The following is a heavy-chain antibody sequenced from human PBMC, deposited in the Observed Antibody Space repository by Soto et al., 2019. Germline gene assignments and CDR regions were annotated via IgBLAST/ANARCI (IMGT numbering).Heavy chain of an antibody. Sequence: EVQLVESGGGLVQPGGSLRLSCAASGFTFSSNYMHWVRQAPGKGLVWVSRIKTDGSSTTYADSVKGRFTISRDNAQNTLYLQMNGLRAEDTAVYYCARAPRVAGEYYFDYWGQGTPVTVSS. CDR2: IKTDGSST. CDR3: ARAPRVAGEYYFDY. J-gene: IGHJ4*02. CDR1: GFTFSSNY. D-gene: IGHD6-19*01. V-gene: IGHV3-74*01.